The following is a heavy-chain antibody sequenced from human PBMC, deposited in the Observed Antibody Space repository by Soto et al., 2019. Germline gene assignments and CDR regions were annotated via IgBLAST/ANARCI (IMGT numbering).Heavy chain of an antibody. J-gene: IGHJ4*02. V-gene: IGHV4-30-4*08. CDR1: SGSIGSGDYY. D-gene: IGHD3-10*01. CDR3: ATYLYGSGSFFN. Sequence: SETLSLTCTVSSGSIGSGDYYWNWIRQPPGKGLEWIGYIYYSGSTYYSPSLKSRVTISVDTSQNQFSLKLNSVTAADTAVYYCATYLYGSGSFFNWGQGTLVTVSS. CDR2: IYYSGST.